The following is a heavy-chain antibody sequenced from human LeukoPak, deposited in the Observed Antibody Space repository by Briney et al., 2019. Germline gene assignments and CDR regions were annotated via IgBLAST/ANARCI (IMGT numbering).Heavy chain of an antibody. V-gene: IGHV3-48*02. CDR1: GFTFSNYA. Sequence: PGGSLRLSCAASGFTFSNYAMSWVRQAPGKGLEWVSYISSSSNIQYADSVKGRFTISRDNAKNSLYLQMNSLRDEDTAVYYCARDGYGSGSYLEARGQGTLVTVSS. CDR3: ARDGYGSGSYLEA. D-gene: IGHD3-10*01. CDR2: ISSSSNI. J-gene: IGHJ4*02.